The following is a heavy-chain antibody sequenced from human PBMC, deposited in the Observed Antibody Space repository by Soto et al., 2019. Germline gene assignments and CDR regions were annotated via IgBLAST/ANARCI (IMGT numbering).Heavy chain of an antibody. D-gene: IGHD6-13*01. J-gene: IGHJ4*02. V-gene: IGHV1-69*12. CDR3: ARSPGQLVRLDY. CDR1: GGTFSSYA. Sequence: QVQLVQSGAEVQKPGSSVKVSCKASGGTFSSYAISWVRQAPGQGLEWMGGNIPIFGTANYAQKFQGRVTITADESTSTAYMELSSLVSEDTAVYYCARSPGQLVRLDYCGQGTLVTVSS. CDR2: NIPIFGTA.